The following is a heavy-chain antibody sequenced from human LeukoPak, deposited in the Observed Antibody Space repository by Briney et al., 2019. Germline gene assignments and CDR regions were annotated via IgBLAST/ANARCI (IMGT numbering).Heavy chain of an antibody. V-gene: IGHV3-33*06. CDR3: AKEREMATTD. CDR2: IWYDGSNK. Sequence: PGGSLRLSCAASGFTFSSYGMHWVRQAPGKGLEWVAAIWYDGSNKYYADSVKGRFTISRDNSKNTLYLQMNSLRAEDTAVYYCAKEREMATTDWGQGTLVTVSS. J-gene: IGHJ4*02. CDR1: GFTFSSYG. D-gene: IGHD5-24*01.